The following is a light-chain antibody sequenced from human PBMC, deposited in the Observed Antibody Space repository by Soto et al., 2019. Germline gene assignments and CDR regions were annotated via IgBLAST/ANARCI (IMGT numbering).Light chain of an antibody. CDR2: DVS. J-gene: IGLJ1*01. V-gene: IGLV2-14*01. Sequence: QSVLTQPASVSGSPGQSITISCTGTSSDVGAYNSVAWYQHNPGKAPKLIIHDVSYRPSGASSRFSGSKSGNTASLTISGLQAEDEADYYCSSYTTSSTLVFGTGTKVTVL. CDR3: SSYTTSSTLV. CDR1: SSDVGAYNS.